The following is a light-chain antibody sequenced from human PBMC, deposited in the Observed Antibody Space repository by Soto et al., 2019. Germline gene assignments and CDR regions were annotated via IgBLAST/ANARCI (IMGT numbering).Light chain of an antibody. Sequence: EIIMTQSPATLSVSPGERVTLSCRASQGVGSTLAWYRQQPGQAPRLLTYDAYIRASGVPARFSGSGSGTEFTLTISSLQSEDFGVYYCQQYNDWPRTFGQGTRLEIK. CDR3: QQYNDWPRT. CDR2: DAY. CDR1: QGVGST. V-gene: IGKV3-15*01. J-gene: IGKJ5*01.